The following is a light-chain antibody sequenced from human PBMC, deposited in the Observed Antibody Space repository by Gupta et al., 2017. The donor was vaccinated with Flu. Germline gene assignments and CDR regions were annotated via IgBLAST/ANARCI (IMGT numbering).Light chain of an antibody. CDR1: QSVSRY. CDR2: EAS. V-gene: IGKV3-11*01. J-gene: IGKJ1*01. CDR3: QERLKWPDT. Sequence: PATLSVSPGERVTLSCRASQSVSRYLAWYQQKPGKAPRLLIYEASNRASGVPARFSGSGSGTDFTLTISSLEPEDFAVYYCQERLKWPDTFGQGTRVEIK.